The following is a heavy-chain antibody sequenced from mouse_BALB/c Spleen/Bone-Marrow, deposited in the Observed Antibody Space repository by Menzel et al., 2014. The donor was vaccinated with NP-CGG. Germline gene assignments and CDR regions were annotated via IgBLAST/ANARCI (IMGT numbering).Heavy chain of an antibody. V-gene: IGHV14-3*02. Sequence: EVQLQQSGAELVKPGASVKSSCTASGFNIKDTYMHWVKQRPEQGLEWIGRTDPANGNTKYDPKFQGKATITADTSSNTAYLQLSSLASEDTAVYYCARYYYGYYFDYWGQGATLTVSS. CDR2: TDPANGNT. CDR1: GFNIKDTY. D-gene: IGHD1-2*01. J-gene: IGHJ2*01. CDR3: ARYYYGYYFDY.